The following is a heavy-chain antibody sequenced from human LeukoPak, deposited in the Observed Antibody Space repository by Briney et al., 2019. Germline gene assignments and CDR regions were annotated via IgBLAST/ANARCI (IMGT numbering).Heavy chain of an antibody. CDR1: GFTVSSNY. CDR2: IYSGGST. Sequence: GGSLRLSCAASGFTVSSNYMSWVRQAPGKGLEWVSVIYSGGSTYYADSVKGRFTISRDNSKNTLYLQMNSLRAEDTAVYYCAKPASRGLDYFDYWGQGTLVTVSS. V-gene: IGHV3-66*04. D-gene: IGHD3-10*01. J-gene: IGHJ4*02. CDR3: AKPASRGLDYFDY.